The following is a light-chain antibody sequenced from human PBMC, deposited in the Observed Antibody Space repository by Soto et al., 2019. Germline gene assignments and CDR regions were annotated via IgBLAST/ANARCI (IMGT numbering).Light chain of an antibody. Sequence: QSALTQPASVSGSPGQSITISCTGTSSDVGGSKYVSWYQQYPGKVPKLLINKVSNRPSGVSNRFSGSKSGNTASLTISGLLAEDEADYFCTSSTSDSLYVFVSGNKVTVL. J-gene: IGLJ1*01. CDR3: TSSTSDSLYV. V-gene: IGLV2-14*01. CDR2: KVS. CDR1: SSDVGGSKY.